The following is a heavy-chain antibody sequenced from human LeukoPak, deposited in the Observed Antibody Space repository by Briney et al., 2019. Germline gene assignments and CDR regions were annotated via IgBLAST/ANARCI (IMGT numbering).Heavy chain of an antibody. CDR1: GGSISSGGYY. CDR2: IYYSGST. D-gene: IGHD6-13*01. CDR3: ARTEVAAAGNQIFDY. Sequence: SETLSLTCTVSGGSISSGGYYWSWIRQHPGKGLEWIGYIYYSGSTYYNPSLKSRVTISVDTSKNQSSLKLSSVTAADTAVYYCARTEVAAAGNQIFDYWGQGTLVTVSS. J-gene: IGHJ4*02. V-gene: IGHV4-31*03.